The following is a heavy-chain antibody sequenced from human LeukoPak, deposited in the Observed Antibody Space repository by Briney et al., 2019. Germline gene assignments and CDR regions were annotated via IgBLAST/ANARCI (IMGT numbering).Heavy chain of an antibody. D-gene: IGHD6-19*01. V-gene: IGHV3-21*01. Sequence: PWGSLRLSCAASGFTFSSYSMNWVRQAPARGLEWVSSISSSSSYIYYAASVKGRFTISRDNAKNSLYLQMNSLRAEDTAVYYCARSSAVAGTLDYWGQGTLVTVSS. CDR1: GFTFSSYS. J-gene: IGHJ4*02. CDR3: ARSSAVAGTLDY. CDR2: ISSSSSYI.